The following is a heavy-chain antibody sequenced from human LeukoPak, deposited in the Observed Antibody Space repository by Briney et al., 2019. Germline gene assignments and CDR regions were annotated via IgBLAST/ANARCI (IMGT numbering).Heavy chain of an antibody. V-gene: IGHV4-34*01. J-gene: IGHJ5*02. CDR2: INHSGST. Sequence: SETLSLTCAVHGGSFSGYYWSWIRQPPGKGLEWIGEINHSGSTNYNPSLKSRVTISVDTSKNQFSLELSSVTAADTAVYYCAAGIGNPWGQGTLVTVSS. CDR1: GGSFSGYY. D-gene: IGHD6-13*01. CDR3: AAGIGNP.